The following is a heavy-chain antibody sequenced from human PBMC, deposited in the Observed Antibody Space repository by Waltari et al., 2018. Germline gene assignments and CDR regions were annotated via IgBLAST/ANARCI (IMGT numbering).Heavy chain of an antibody. V-gene: IGHV1-2*06. J-gene: IGHJ4*02. CDR3: ARYYDILTGYYNVLDY. D-gene: IGHD3-9*01. CDR2: INPNSGGT. Sequence: QVQLVQSGAAVKKPGASGKVYCKASGYTFSVYSMPWVRRARGHGLEWMGRINPNSGGTNYAQKFQGRVTMTRDTSISTAYMELSRLRSDDTAVYYCARYYDILTGYYNVLDYWGQGTLVTVSS. CDR1: GYTFSVYS.